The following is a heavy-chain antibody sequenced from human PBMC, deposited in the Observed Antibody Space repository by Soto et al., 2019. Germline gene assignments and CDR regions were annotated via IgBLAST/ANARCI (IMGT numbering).Heavy chain of an antibody. CDR1: GGSISSGFYS. CDR2: IYNSGNT. J-gene: IGHJ5*02. Sequence: SETLSLTCAVSGGSISSGFYSWSWIRQPPGQGLEWIGYIYNSGNTYYNPSLMSRVTISVDRSQNHFSLKLTSVTAADTAVYYCARGSDGVWNWFHPWGQGTHVTVS. V-gene: IGHV4-30-2*01. CDR3: ARGSDGVWNWFHP. D-gene: IGHD2-21*02.